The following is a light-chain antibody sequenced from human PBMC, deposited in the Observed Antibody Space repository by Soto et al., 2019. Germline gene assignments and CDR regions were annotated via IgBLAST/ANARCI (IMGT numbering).Light chain of an antibody. CDR1: HNIVTY. CDR2: EAS. Sequence: DILMAQSPPSLSASVGERVTITCRASHNIVTYLNWYQQKPGQAPRLLIYEASHLHSGVPSRFFGSGSGTDFTLTIGSLQHKDFATYYCQPSHSTPPTFGPGTKLEIK. J-gene: IGKJ2*01. CDR3: QPSHSTPPT. V-gene: IGKV1-39*01.